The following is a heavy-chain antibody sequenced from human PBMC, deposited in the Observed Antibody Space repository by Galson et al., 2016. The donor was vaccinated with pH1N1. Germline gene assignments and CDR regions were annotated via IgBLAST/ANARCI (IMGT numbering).Heavy chain of an antibody. J-gene: IGHJ3*02. D-gene: IGHD3-10*01. CDR2: IIPIFNTV. V-gene: IGHV1-69*13. CDR1: GGTFGSYG. CDR3: ARGCGSGSYCQFDHDAFDI. Sequence: SVKVSCKPSGGTFGSYGINWVRQAPGQGLEWMGGIIPIFNTVKYAQNFQGRVTITADESRTTAYMELSRLRSDDTAVYYCARGCGSGSYCQFDHDAFDIWGQGTMVTVSS.